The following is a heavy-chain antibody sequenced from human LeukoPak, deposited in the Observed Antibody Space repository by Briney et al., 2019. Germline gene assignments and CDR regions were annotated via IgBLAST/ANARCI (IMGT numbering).Heavy chain of an antibody. J-gene: IGHJ4*02. CDR2: IIPIFGTA. D-gene: IGHD7-27*01. CDR3: ARQNWGNFDY. Sequence: SVKVSCKASGGTLSSYAISWVRQAPGQGLEWMGGIIPIFGTANYAQKFQGRVAITTDESTSTAYMELSSLRSEDTAVYYCARQNWGNFDYWGQGTLVTVSS. V-gene: IGHV1-69*05. CDR1: GGTLSSYA.